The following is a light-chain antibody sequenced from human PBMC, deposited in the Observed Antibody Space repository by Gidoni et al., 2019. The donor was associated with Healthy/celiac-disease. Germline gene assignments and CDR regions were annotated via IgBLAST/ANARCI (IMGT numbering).Light chain of an antibody. V-gene: IGKV1-8*01. CDR2: AAS. CDR3: QQYYSYPRT. Sequence: AIRITHSPSSLSASTGARVTITGRASQRISSYLAWYQQKPGKAPKLLIYAASTLQSGVPSRFSGSGSGTDFTLTISCLQSEDFATYYCQQYYSYPRTFGQGTKVEIK. CDR1: QRISSY. J-gene: IGKJ1*01.